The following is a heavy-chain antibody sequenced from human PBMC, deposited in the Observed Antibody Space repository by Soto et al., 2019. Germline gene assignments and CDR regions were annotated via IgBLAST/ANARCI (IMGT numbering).Heavy chain of an antibody. CDR2: IYYSGST. Sequence: SETLSLTCTVSGGSISSSSYYWGWIRQPPGKGLEWIGSIYYSGSTYYNPSLKSRVTISVDTSKNQFSLKLSSVTAADTAVYYCARLSHRSAWYGPLDYSAHGPPLTVS. CDR3: ARLSHRSAWYGPLDY. CDR1: GGSISSSSYY. J-gene: IGHJ4*01. V-gene: IGHV4-39*01. D-gene: IGHD6-19*01.